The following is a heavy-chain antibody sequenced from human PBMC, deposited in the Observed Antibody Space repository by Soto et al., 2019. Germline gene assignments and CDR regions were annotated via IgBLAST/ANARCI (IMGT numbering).Heavy chain of an antibody. CDR3: ARGHYGRDY. D-gene: IGHD4-17*01. CDR1: EXTFXQHW. J-gene: IGHJ4*02. CDR2: IKPDGSEK. Sequence: EVHLVESGGGLVQPGGSLRXSCAASEXTFXQHWMSWVRQALGKGLEWVADIKPDGSEKYYVDSVKGRFTISRDNAKNSVYLQMNSLRAEDTAVYYCARGHYGRDYWGQGTLVTVSS. V-gene: IGHV3-7*01.